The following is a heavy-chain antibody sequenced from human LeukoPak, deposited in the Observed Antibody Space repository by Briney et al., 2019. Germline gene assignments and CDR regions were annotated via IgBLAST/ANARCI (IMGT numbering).Heavy chain of an antibody. CDR3: ARESRDYYYYGMDV. CDR2: IYTSGST. CDR1: GGSISSYY. V-gene: IGHV4-4*07. Sequence: SETLSLTCTVSGGSISSYYWSWIRQPAGKGLEWIGRIYTSGSTNYNPPLKSRVTMSVDTSKNQFSLKLSSVTAADTAVYYCARESRDYYYYGMDVWGQGTTVTVSS. J-gene: IGHJ6*02.